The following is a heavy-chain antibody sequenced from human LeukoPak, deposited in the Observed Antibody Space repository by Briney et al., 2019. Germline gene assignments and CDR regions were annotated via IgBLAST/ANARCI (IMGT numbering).Heavy chain of an antibody. Sequence: SVKVSCKASGYTLSSHGISWVRQAPGQGLEWMGGIIPIFGTANYAQKFQGRVTITADKSTSTAYMELSSLRSEDTAVYYCARDLYGDYVSFDYWGQGTLVTVSS. CDR2: IIPIFGTA. CDR1: GYTLSSHG. V-gene: IGHV1-69*06. J-gene: IGHJ4*02. CDR3: ARDLYGDYVSFDY. D-gene: IGHD4-17*01.